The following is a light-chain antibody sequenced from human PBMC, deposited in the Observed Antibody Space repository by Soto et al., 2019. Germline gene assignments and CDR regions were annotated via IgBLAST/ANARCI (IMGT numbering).Light chain of an antibody. CDR3: QHYDNSPPSVT. CDR2: GAS. J-gene: IGKJ3*01. Sequence: EIVLTQSPDTLSLSPGERATLSCRASQSVSSDYLVWYQQKPGQAPRLLIYGASRRATDIPDRFSGSGSGTDFILTISRLEPEDFAVYYCQHYDNSPPSVTFGPGTKVDIK. V-gene: IGKV3-20*01. CDR1: QSVSSDY.